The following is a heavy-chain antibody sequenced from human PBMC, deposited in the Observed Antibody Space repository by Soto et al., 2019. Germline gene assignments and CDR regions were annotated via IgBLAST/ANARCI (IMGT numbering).Heavy chain of an antibody. D-gene: IGHD2-15*01. CDR1: GGSISSSSYY. J-gene: IGHJ6*02. CDR2: IYYSGST. Sequence: SETLSLTCTVSGGSISSSSYYWGWIRQPPGKGLEWIGSIYYSGSTYYNPSLKSRVTISVDTSKNQFSLKLSSVTAADTAVYYCARQPGEDIDYSMDVWGQGTTVTVSS. V-gene: IGHV4-39*01. CDR3: ARQPGEDIDYSMDV.